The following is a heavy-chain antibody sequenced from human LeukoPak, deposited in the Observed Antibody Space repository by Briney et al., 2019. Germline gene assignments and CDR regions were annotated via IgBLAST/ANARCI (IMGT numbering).Heavy chain of an antibody. CDR2: ISSNGGST. D-gene: IGHD4-23*01. V-gene: IGHV3-64*01. CDR3: ARDKVGTLMD. CDR1: GFTFSTYA. Sequence: GGSLRLSCAASGFTFSTYAMHWVRQAPGKGLEYVSAISSNGGSTYYANSVKGRFTISRDNSKNTLYLQMGSLRAEDMAVYYCARDKVGTLMDWGQGTPVTVSS. J-gene: IGHJ4*02.